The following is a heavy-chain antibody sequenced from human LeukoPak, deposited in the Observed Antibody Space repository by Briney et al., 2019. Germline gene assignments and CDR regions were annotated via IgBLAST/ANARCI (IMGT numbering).Heavy chain of an antibody. CDR3: ASYRWPAAPLFDY. V-gene: IGHV3-53*01. CDR1: GFTVSSNS. CDR2: IYSDNT. Sequence: GGSLRLSCTVSGFTVSSNSMSWVRQAPGKGLEWGSFIYSDNTHYSDSVKGRFTISRDNAKNSLYLQMNSLRAEATAVYSFASYRWPAAPLFDYWGQGTLVTVSS. D-gene: IGHD5-24*01. J-gene: IGHJ4*02.